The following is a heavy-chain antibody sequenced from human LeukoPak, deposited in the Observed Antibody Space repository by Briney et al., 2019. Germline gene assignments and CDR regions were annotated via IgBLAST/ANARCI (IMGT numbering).Heavy chain of an antibody. CDR3: XRAHRYCSSTSCYGGDAFDI. CDR1: GFTFSSYW. Sequence: PGGSLRLSCAASGFTFSSYWMSWVRQAPGKGLEWVANIXQDXSEKYYVDSVKGRFTISRDNAKNSLYLQMNSLRAEDTAVYYCXRAHRYCSSTSCYGGDAFDIWGQGTMVTVSS. V-gene: IGHV3-7*01. J-gene: IGHJ3*02. CDR2: IXQDXSEK. D-gene: IGHD2-2*01.